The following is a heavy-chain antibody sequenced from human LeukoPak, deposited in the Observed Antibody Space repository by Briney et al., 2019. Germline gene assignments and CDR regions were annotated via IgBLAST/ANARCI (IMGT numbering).Heavy chain of an antibody. J-gene: IGHJ2*01. CDR1: GFTFSGSA. V-gene: IGHV3-73*01. CDR3: TRYSNWNYCYWYFDL. Sequence: PGGSLRLSCAASGFTFSGSAMHWVRQASGKGLEWVGRIRSKANSYATAYAASVKGRFTISRDDSKNTAYLQMNSLKTEDTAVYYCTRYSNWNYCYWYFDLWGRGTLVTVSS. CDR2: IRSKANSYAT. D-gene: IGHD1-7*01.